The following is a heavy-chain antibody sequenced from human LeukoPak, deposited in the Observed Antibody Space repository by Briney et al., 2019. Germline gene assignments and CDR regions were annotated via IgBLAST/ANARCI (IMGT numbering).Heavy chain of an antibody. V-gene: IGHV4-34*01. CDR1: GGSFSGYY. CDR3: AKSNGYGLIDY. D-gene: IGHD5-12*01. J-gene: IGHJ4*02. Sequence: SETLSLTCAVYGGSFSGYYWSWIRQPPGKGLEWIGEINHSGSTNYNPSLKSRVTISVDTSKNQFSLKLTSVTAADTAMYYCAKSNGYGLIDYWGQGTLVTVSS. CDR2: INHSGST.